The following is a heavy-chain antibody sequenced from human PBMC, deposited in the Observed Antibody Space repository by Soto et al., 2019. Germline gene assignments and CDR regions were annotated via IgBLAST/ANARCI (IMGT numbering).Heavy chain of an antibody. D-gene: IGHD3-22*01. J-gene: IGHJ6*02. Sequence: SATLSLTCIFSSGSMRSSLNHWGWIRQPPGKGLEWIGNINYSGSTYYNPSLQSRLTISVDTSNNQFSLTLSSVTAADTAVYYCARSITMIVVGNYGMDVWGQGPTVT. CDR3: ARSITMIVVGNYGMDV. CDR1: SGSMRSSLNH. CDR2: INYSGST. V-gene: IGHV4-39*01.